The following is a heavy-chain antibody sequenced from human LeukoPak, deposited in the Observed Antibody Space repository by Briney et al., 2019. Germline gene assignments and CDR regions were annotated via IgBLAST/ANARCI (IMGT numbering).Heavy chain of an antibody. J-gene: IGHJ4*02. V-gene: IGHV4-59*08. Sequence: SETLSLSCTVSGASISSYYWSWIRQTPGKGLEWIGYIYYSGTTNYDPSFQRRVTISVDVSKNQFSLKLSSVTAADTAVYYCARGARAGYNLEPFDYWGQGTLVTVSS. CDR1: GASISSYY. CDR2: IYYSGTT. CDR3: ARGARAGYNLEPFDY. D-gene: IGHD5-24*01.